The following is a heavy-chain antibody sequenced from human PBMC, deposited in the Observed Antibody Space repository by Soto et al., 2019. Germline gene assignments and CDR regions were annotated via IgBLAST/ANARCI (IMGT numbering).Heavy chain of an antibody. Sequence: SETLSLTCTVSGGSISSGDYYWSWIRQPPGKGLEWIGYIYYSGSTYYNPSLKSRVTISVDTSKNQFSLKLSSVTAADTAVYYCARALDIVVVPAAITRYYYYYYGMDVWGQGTTVTVSS. CDR1: GGSISSGDYY. V-gene: IGHV4-30-4*01. CDR3: ARALDIVVVPAAITRYYYYYYGMDV. CDR2: IYYSGST. J-gene: IGHJ6*02. D-gene: IGHD2-2*01.